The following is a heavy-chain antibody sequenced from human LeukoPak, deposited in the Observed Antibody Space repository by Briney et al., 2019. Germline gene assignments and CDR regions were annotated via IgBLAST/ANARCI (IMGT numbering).Heavy chain of an antibody. J-gene: IGHJ5*02. D-gene: IGHD6-13*01. CDR3: ARIRGIAAAGTRLNWFDP. V-gene: IGHV3-69-1*01. Sequence: PGGSLRLSCAASGFVFSDYYMGWIRQAPGKGLEWVSYISSSSTIYYADSVKGRFTISRDNAKNSLYLQMNSLRAEDTAVYYCARIRGIAAAGTRLNWFDPWGQGTLVTVSS. CDR1: GFVFSDYY. CDR2: ISSSSTI.